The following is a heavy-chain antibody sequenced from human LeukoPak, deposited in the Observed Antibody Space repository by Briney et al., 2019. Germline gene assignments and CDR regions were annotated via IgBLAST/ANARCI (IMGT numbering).Heavy chain of an antibody. CDR3: ARRGAARLGY. J-gene: IGHJ4*02. D-gene: IGHD6-6*01. CDR2: INHSGST. CDR1: GGSFSGYY. V-gene: IGHV4-34*01. Sequence: SETLSLTCAVYGGSFSGYYWSWIRQPPGKGLEWIGEINHSGSTNYNPSLKSRVTISVDTSKNQFSLKLSSVTAADTAVYYCARRGAARLGYWGRGTLVTVSS.